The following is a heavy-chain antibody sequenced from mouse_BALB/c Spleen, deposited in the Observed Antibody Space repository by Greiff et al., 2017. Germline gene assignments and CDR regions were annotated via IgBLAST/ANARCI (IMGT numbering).Heavy chain of an antibody. CDR2: ISDGGSYT. Sequence: EVMLVESGGGLVKPGGSLKLSCAASGFTFSDYYMYWVRQTPEKRLEWVATISDGGSYTYYPDSVKGRFTISRDNAKNNLYLQMSSLKSEDTAMYYCARGPHYYAMDYWGQGTSVTVSS. CDR3: ARGPHYYAMDY. CDR1: GFTFSDYY. J-gene: IGHJ4*01. V-gene: IGHV5-4*02.